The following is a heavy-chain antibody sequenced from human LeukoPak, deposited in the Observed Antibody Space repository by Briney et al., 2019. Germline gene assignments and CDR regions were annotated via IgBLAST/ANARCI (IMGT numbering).Heavy chain of an antibody. Sequence: ASVKVSCKASGYTFTSYDIHWVRQATGQGLEWMGWMNPNSGNTGYAQKFQGRVTMTRNTSISTAYMELSSLRSEDTAVYYCARPPDDYGDYGELTTFDYWGQGTLVTVSS. V-gene: IGHV1-8*01. J-gene: IGHJ4*02. D-gene: IGHD4-17*01. CDR2: MNPNSGNT. CDR3: ARPPDDYGDYGELTTFDY. CDR1: GYTFTSYD.